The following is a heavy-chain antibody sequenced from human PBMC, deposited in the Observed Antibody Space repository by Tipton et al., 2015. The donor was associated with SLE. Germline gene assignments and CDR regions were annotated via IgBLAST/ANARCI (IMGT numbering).Heavy chain of an antibody. D-gene: IGHD3-16*01. V-gene: IGHV3-23*01. CDR2: ISGGGGTP. J-gene: IGHJ4*02. CDR1: GFHIATYA. Sequence: SLRLSCAASGFHIATYAMNWVRQSPGKGLEWVSGISGGGGTPYYADSVKGRFTISRDNSKNTVYMIMNSLRAEDTAVYYCVRELRGGYFDYWGQGTLVTVSS. CDR3: VRELRGGYFDY.